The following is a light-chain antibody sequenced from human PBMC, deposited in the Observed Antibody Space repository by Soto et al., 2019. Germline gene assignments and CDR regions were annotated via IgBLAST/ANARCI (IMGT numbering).Light chain of an antibody. CDR2: EVS. V-gene: IGLV2-23*02. CDR3: CSYAGGRSPYV. CDR1: TSDVGSYDL. J-gene: IGLJ1*01. Sequence: QSVLTQPASGSGSPGQSITISCTGTTSDVGSYDLVSWYQQHPGKAPKIMIYEVSKRPSGDSNRFSGSKSGNTASLTISGLQAEDEADYYCCSYAGGRSPYVFGTGTKVT.